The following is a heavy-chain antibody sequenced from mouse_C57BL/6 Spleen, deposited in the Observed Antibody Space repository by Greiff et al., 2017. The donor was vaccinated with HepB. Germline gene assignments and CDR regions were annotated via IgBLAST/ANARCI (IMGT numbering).Heavy chain of an antibody. V-gene: IGHV1-5*01. CDR3: TRGLNYGSSYCYFDY. CDR2: IYPGNSDT. CDR1: GYTFTSYW. D-gene: IGHD1-1*01. J-gene: IGHJ2*01. Sequence: EVQLQQSGTVLARPGASVKMSCKTSGYTFTSYWMHWVKQRPGQGLEWIGAIYPGNSDTSYNQKFKGKAKLTAVTSASTAYMELSSLTNEDSAVYYCTRGLNYGSSYCYFDYWGQGTTLTVSS.